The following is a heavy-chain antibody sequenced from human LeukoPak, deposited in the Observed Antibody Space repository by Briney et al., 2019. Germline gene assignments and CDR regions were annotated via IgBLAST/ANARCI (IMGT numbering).Heavy chain of an antibody. J-gene: IGHJ3*02. CDR2: IYSGGNT. V-gene: IGHV3-53*05. Sequence: GGSLRLSCAASGFTVSGNYMSWVRQAPGKGLEWVSVIYSGGNTYYADSVKGRFTISRDNSKNTLYLQMNSLRAEDTAVYYCAKSKGSGWYGAFDIWGQGTMVTVSS. CDR3: AKSKGSGWYGAFDI. CDR1: GFTVSGNY. D-gene: IGHD6-19*01.